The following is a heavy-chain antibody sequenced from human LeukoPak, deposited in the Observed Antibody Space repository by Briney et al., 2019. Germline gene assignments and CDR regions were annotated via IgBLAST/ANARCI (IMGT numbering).Heavy chain of an antibody. V-gene: IGHV3-23*03. Sequence: PGGSLRLSCAASGITFSSSAMSWVRQAPGKGLEWVSVIYSGGSTYYADSVKGRFTISRDNSKNTLYLQMNSLRADDTAVYYCVCRIGGAPQWGQGTLVTVSS. CDR1: GITFSSSA. D-gene: IGHD1-26*01. J-gene: IGHJ4*02. CDR3: VCRIGGAPQ. CDR2: IYSGGST.